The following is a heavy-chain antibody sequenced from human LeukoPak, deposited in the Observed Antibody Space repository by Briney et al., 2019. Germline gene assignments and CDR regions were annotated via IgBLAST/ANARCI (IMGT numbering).Heavy chain of an antibody. J-gene: IGHJ6*03. Sequence: SVKVSFKASGGTFISYAISWVRQAPGQGLEWMGGIIPIFGTANYAQKFQGRVTITADKSTSTAYMELSSLRSEDTAVYYCARETSQKGAHYMDVWGKGTTVTISS. CDR1: GGTFISYA. D-gene: IGHD3-16*01. CDR2: IIPIFGTA. V-gene: IGHV1-69*06. CDR3: ARETSQKGAHYMDV.